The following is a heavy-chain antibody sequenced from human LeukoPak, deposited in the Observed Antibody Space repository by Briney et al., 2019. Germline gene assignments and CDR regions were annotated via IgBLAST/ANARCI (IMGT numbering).Heavy chain of an antibody. D-gene: IGHD5-12*01. CDR3: AKDRNWLRPYCFDY. CDR2: ISYDGSNK. J-gene: IGHJ4*02. V-gene: IGHV3-30-3*01. Sequence: GGSLRLSCAASGFTFSSYAMHWVRQAPGKGLEWVAVISYDGSNKYYADSVKGRFTISRDNSKNTLSLQMNSLRAEDTAVYYCAKDRNWLRPYCFDYWGQGTLVTVSS. CDR1: GFTFSSYA.